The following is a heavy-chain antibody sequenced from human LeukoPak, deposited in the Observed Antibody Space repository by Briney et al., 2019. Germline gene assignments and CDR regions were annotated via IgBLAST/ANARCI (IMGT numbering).Heavy chain of an antibody. CDR2: INPNSGGT. Sequence: ASVKVSCKASGYTFTGYYMHWVRQAPGQGLEWMGWINPNSGGTKYAQKFQGRVTMTRDTSISTAYMELSRLRSDDTAVYYCAKGNVDTALNWFDPWGQGTLVTVSS. CDR3: AKGNVDTALNWFDP. V-gene: IGHV1-2*02. CDR1: GYTFTGYY. J-gene: IGHJ5*02. D-gene: IGHD5-18*01.